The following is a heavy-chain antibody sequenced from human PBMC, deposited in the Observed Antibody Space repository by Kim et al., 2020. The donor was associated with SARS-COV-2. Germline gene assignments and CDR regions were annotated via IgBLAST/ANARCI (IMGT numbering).Heavy chain of an antibody. V-gene: IGHV3-23*01. J-gene: IGHJ4*02. CDR3: TKREPYDCNGRYSRDY. CDR1: GFAFSSFH. CDR2: ISPSDGDT. Sequence: GGSLRLSCVASGFAFSSFHMTWVRQAPARGLEWLSHISPSDGDTSYAGSVKGRFTISRDNSKNTLYLQMNSLRAEDTAVYYCTKREPYDCNGRYSRDYWGRGTLVTVSS. D-gene: IGHD2-15*01.